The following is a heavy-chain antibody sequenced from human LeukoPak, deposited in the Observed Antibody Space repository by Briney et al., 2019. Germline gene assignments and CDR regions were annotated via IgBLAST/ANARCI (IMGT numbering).Heavy chain of an antibody. Sequence: PGGSLRLSCAPSGFTLSAYWMSWVRQAPGRGLEWGSAISGSSGSTYYADSVKGRFTISRDNSKNTLYLQMNSLRAEDTAVYYCAKDATSSGYYSPGYFDLWGRGTLVTVSS. V-gene: IGHV3-23*01. J-gene: IGHJ2*01. D-gene: IGHD3-22*01. CDR3: AKDATSSGYYSPGYFDL. CDR1: GFTLSAYW. CDR2: ISGSSGST.